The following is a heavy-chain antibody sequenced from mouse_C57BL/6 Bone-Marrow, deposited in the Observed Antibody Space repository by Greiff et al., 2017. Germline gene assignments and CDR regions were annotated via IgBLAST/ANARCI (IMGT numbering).Heavy chain of an antibody. CDR3: VRAEFAY. CDR1: GYTFTSYW. Sequence: VQLKESGAELVKPGTSVKLSCKASGYTFTSYWMQWVKQRPGQGLEWIGEIDPSDCYTNYNPKFKGKATLTVDTSSSTAYMRLSSLTPEDSAVYYCVRAEFAYWGQGTLVTVSA. CDR2: IDPSDCYT. J-gene: IGHJ3*01. V-gene: IGHV1-50*01.